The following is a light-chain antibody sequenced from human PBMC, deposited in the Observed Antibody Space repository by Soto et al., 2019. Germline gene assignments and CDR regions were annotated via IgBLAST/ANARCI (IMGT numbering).Light chain of an antibody. J-gene: IGKJ2*02. CDR2: KAS. CDR3: QQYNTSPWT. Sequence: DIQMTQSPSTLSASVGDRVTITCRASQSISDWLAWYQQKPGKAPKLIIYKASTLESGVPSRFSGSGSGTEFTLTISSLQPDDFAIYSCQQYNTSPWTFGQGTKVESK. V-gene: IGKV1-5*03. CDR1: QSISDW.